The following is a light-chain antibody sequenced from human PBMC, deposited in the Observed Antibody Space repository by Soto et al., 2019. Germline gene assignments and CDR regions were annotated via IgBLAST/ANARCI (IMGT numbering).Light chain of an antibody. Sequence: QSAVTQPPSASGSPGQSVTISCTGTSNDVGGYDYVSWYRQYPGKAPKLLVYEVTKRPSGVPDRFSGSKSGRTASLTVSGLQAEDEGHYYCCSYAGSTTWVFGGGTKLTVL. V-gene: IGLV2-8*01. J-gene: IGLJ3*02. CDR2: EVT. CDR3: CSYAGSTTWV. CDR1: SNDVGGYDY.